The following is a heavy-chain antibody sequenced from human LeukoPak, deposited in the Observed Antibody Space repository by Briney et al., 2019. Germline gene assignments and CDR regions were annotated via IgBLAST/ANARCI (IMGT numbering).Heavy chain of an antibody. D-gene: IGHD6-19*01. CDR1: GGSISSGSYY. CDR2: IYYSGST. CDR3: ASLGSFGQQWLPGDAFDY. V-gene: IGHV4-61*10. Sequence: SETLSLTCTVSGGSISSGSYYWSWIRQPAGKGLEWIGYIYYSGSTNYNPSLKGRVTISVDTSKNQFSLKLSSVTAADTAVYYCASLGSFGQQWLPGDAFDYWGQGTLVTVSS. J-gene: IGHJ4*02.